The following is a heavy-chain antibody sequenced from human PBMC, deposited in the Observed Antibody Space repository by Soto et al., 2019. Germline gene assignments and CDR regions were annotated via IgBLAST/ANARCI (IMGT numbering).Heavy chain of an antibody. CDR3: AKDNVRYTYGACDY. J-gene: IGHJ4*02. D-gene: IGHD5-18*01. Sequence: QVQLVESGGAVVQPGKSLRLSCAASGFTFSSYGMYWVRQAPGKGLEWVAAIAYDGSNKYHADSVKGRFTISRDNSKNTLYLQMNSLRVEDTAVYYCAKDNVRYTYGACDYWGQGALVTVSS. CDR1: GFTFSSYG. CDR2: IAYDGSNK. V-gene: IGHV3-30*18.